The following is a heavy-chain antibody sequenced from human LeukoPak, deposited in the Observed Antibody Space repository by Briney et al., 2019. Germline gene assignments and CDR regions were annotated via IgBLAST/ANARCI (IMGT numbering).Heavy chain of an antibody. CDR2: ISGSGGST. J-gene: IGHJ4*02. D-gene: IGHD2-15*01. V-gene: IGHV3-23*01. CDR1: GFTFSSYA. CDR3: AKYLSGRSCYDNYYFDY. Sequence: GGSLRLSCAASGFTFSSYAMSWVRQAPGKGLEWVPAISGSGGSTYYADSVKGRFTISRDNSKNTLYLQMNSLRAEDTAVYYCAKYLSGRSCYDNYYFDYWGQGTLVTVSS.